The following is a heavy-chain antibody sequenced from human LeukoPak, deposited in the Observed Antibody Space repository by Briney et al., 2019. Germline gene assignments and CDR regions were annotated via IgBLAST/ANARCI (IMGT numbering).Heavy chain of an antibody. CDR3: ARGEVVVVPAAMDY. CDR1: GFTFSDYY. J-gene: IGHJ4*02. Sequence: GGSLRLSCAASGFTFSDYYMSWIRQAPGKGLEWVSYISSSGSTIYYADSVKGRFTISRGNAKNSLYLQMNSLRAEDTAVYYCARGEVVVVPAAMDYWGQGTLVTVSS. CDR2: ISSSGSTI. V-gene: IGHV3-11*01. D-gene: IGHD2-2*01.